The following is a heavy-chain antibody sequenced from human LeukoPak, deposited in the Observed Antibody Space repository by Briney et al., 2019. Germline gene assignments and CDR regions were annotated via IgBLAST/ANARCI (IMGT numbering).Heavy chain of an antibody. CDR3: ARAPGAARLYYYYYMDV. CDR2: INHSGST. J-gene: IGHJ6*03. CDR1: GGSFSGYY. Sequence: PSETLSLTCAVYGGSFSGYYWSWIRQPPGKGLEWIGEINHSGSTNYNPSLKSRVTISVDTSKNQFSLKLSSVTAADTAVYYCARAPGAARLYYYYYMDVWGKGTTVTVSS. D-gene: IGHD6-6*01. V-gene: IGHV4-34*01.